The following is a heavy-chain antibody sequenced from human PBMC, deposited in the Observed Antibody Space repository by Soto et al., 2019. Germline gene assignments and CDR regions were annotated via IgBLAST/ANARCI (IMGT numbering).Heavy chain of an antibody. V-gene: IGHV7-4-1*01. D-gene: IGHD3-10*01. CDR3: ARDRRLVRGASNNWFDP. CDR1: GYTFTSYA. J-gene: IGHJ5*02. CDR2: INTNTGNP. Sequence: GASVKVSCKASGYTFTSYAMNWVRQAPGQGLEWMGWINTNTGNPTYAQGFTGRFVFSLDTSVSTAYLQICSLKAEDTAVYYCARDRRLVRGASNNWFDPWGQGTLVTVSS.